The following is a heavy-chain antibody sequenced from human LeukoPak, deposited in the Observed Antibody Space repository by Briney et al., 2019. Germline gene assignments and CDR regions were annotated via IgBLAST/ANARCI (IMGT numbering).Heavy chain of an antibody. D-gene: IGHD3-10*01. CDR3: ARRITMVRGVITTDPTSDY. CDR2: ISSSGSTI. Sequence: GGSLRLSCAASGFTFSDYYMSWIRQAPGKGLEWVSYISSSGSTIYYADSVKGRFTISRDNAKNSLYLQMNSLRAEDTAVYYCARRITMVRGVITTDPTSDYWGQGTLVTVSS. CDR1: GFTFSDYY. J-gene: IGHJ4*02. V-gene: IGHV3-11*01.